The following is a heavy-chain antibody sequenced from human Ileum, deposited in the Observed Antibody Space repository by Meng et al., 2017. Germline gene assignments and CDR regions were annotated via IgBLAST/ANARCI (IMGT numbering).Heavy chain of an antibody. CDR3: ARDHWGSLDY. D-gene: IGHD7-27*01. Sequence: VQLQESGPGLGRPVETLSHICTCSGGSVSTSDYQWGWIRQPPGKGLEWIGYAGTNYNPSLKSRVTISVDTSKRQFSLKLTSVTAADTAVYYCARDHWGSLDYWGQGILVTVSS. J-gene: IGHJ4*02. CDR1: GGSVSTSDYQ. CDR2: AGT. V-gene: IGHV4-61*08.